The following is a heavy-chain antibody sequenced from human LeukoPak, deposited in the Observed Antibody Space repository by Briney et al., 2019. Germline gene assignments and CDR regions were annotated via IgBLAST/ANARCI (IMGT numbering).Heavy chain of an antibody. J-gene: IGHJ4*02. D-gene: IGHD4-23*01. CDR2: INHSGST. CDR3: ASYHGGIQNYFDY. V-gene: IGHV4-34*01. CDR1: GGSFSGYY. Sequence: PAETLSLTCAVYGGSFSGYYWSSIRQPPGKGLEWIGEINHSGSTNYNPSLKSRVTISVDTSKNQFSLKLSSVTAADTAVYYCASYHGGIQNYFDYWGQGTLVTVSS.